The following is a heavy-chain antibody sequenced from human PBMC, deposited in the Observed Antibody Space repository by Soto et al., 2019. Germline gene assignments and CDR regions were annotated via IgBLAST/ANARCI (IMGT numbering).Heavy chain of an antibody. J-gene: IGHJ4*02. CDR2: ISGSGGSI. Sequence: GGSLRLSCAASGFTFSSYAMSWVRQAPGKGLEWVSAISGSGGSIYYADSVKGRFSISRDNAKNSLYLQMNSLRADDTAVYYCARGSGYFDYWGQGTLVTVSS. V-gene: IGHV3-23*01. CDR1: GFTFSSYA. CDR3: ARGSGYFDY.